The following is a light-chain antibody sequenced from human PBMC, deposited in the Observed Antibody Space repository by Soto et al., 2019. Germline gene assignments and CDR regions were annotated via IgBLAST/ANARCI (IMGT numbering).Light chain of an antibody. CDR1: QSISSY. Sequence: DIQMTQSPSSLSASVGDRVTITCRASQSISSYLNWYQQKPGKAPKLLIYAASSLQSGVPSRFSGSGSVTDFTLTISSLQPEDFATYYCQQSYSTPWTFGQGTKVHIK. CDR2: AAS. V-gene: IGKV1-39*01. CDR3: QQSYSTPWT. J-gene: IGKJ1*01.